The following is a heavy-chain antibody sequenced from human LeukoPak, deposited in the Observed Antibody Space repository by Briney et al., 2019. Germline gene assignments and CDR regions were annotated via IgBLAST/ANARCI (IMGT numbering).Heavy chain of an antibody. CDR1: GFTFDDYG. Sequence: GGSLRLSCAASGFTFDDYGMSWVRQAPGKGLEWVSAISGSGGSTYYADSVKGRFTISRDNSKNTLYLQMNSLRAEDTAVYYCAKGPSRWYDYWGQGTLVTVSS. V-gene: IGHV3-23*01. J-gene: IGHJ4*02. CDR3: AKGPSRWYDY. CDR2: ISGSGGST. D-gene: IGHD6-13*01.